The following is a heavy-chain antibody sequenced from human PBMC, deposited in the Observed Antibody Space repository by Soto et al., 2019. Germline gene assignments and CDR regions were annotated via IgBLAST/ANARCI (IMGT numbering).Heavy chain of an antibody. CDR2: ISSSSSYI. V-gene: IGHV3-21*01. CDR1: GFTFSSYS. J-gene: IGHJ4*02. D-gene: IGHD2-15*01. Sequence: EVQLVESGGGLVKPGGSLRLSCAASGFTFSSYSMNWVRQAPGKGLEWVSSISSSSSYIYYADSVKGRFTISRDNAKNSLYLQMNSLRAEDTAVYYCASESVVVVAATPETDYWGQGTLVTVSS. CDR3: ASESVVVVAATPETDY.